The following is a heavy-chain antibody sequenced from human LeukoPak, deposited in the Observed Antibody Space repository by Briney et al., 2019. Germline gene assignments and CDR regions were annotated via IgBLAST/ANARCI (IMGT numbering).Heavy chain of an antibody. CDR1: GFTFNIYD. CDR2: ISGSGTNT. J-gene: IGHJ4*02. V-gene: IGHV3-23*01. CDR3: AKSLAAEAYYYDSSGYLN. Sequence: PGGSLRLSCAASGFTFNIYDMTWVRQAPGKGLEWVSTISGSGTNTYHADSVKGRFTISRDNSKNTLYLQMNSLRAEDTAVYYCAKSLAAEAYYYDSSGYLNWGQGILVTVSS. D-gene: IGHD3-22*01.